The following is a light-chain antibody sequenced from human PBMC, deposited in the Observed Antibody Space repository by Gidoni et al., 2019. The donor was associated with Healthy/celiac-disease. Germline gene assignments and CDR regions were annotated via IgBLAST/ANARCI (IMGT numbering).Light chain of an antibody. CDR1: QDISNY. J-gene: IGKJ4*01. Sequence: DTHMTQSPSSLSASVGDRVTITCHASQDISNYLNWYQQKPGKAPKLLIYDASNLETGVPSRFSGSGSGTDFTFTISSLQPEDIATYYCQQYDNLPLTFGGGTKVEIK. V-gene: IGKV1-33*01. CDR3: QQYDNLPLT. CDR2: DAS.